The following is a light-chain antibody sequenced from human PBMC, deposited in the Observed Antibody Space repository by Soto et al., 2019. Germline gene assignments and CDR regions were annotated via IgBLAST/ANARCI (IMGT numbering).Light chain of an antibody. CDR3: QQYGSSPLT. CDR1: QSVSSSY. CDR2: GAS. V-gene: IGKV3-20*01. J-gene: IGKJ4*01. Sequence: VEFAQSPGTLSLSPGERATLSCRASQSVSSSYLAWYQQKPGQAPRLLIYGASSRATGIPDRFSGSGSGTDFTLTISRLEPEDFAVYYCQQYGSSPLTFGGGTKVDIK.